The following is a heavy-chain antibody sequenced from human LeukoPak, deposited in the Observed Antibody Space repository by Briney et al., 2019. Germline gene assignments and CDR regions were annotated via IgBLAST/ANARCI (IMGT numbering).Heavy chain of an antibody. CDR1: GYTLTGYY. J-gene: IGHJ4*02. D-gene: IGHD3-9*01. CDR2: INPNSGGT. Sequence: ASVKVSCTASGYTLTGYYMHWVRQAPGQGLEWMGWINPNSGGTNYAQKFQGRVTMTRDTSISTAYMELSRLRSDDTAVYYCASNLVDYDILTGYYTYWGQGTLVTVSS. CDR3: ASNLVDYDILTGYYTY. V-gene: IGHV1-2*02.